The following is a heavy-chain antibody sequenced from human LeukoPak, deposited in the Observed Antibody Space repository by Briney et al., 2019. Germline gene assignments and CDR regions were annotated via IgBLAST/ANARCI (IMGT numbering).Heavy chain of an antibody. V-gene: IGHV4-59*12. CDR2: IYYSGTT. J-gene: IGHJ6*03. D-gene: IGHD6-6*01. Sequence: SETLSLTCTVSGGSISNYYWNWIRQPPGKGLEWIGYIYYSGTTNYNPSLKSRVSMSVDTSKNQFSLKLSSVTAADTAVYYCAREYSSSFSNYYYYYMDVWGKGTTVTVSS. CDR3: AREYSSSFSNYYYYYMDV. CDR1: GGSISNYY.